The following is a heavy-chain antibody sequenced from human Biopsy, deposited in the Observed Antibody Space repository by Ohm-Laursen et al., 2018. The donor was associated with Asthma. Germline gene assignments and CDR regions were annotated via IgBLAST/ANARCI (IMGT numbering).Heavy chain of an antibody. Sequence: GTLSLTCTVSGGSINNFYWSWIRQPPGKGLEYIGYTHYSGTTNTDPSLTGRVTMSVDTSKNQFSLKVTSVTAADTAVYYCARGVDRVTGLLDHFDSWGQGTLVTVSS. J-gene: IGHJ4*02. D-gene: IGHD2-21*02. CDR3: ARGVDRVTGLLDHFDS. V-gene: IGHV4-59*01. CDR1: GGSINNFY. CDR2: THYSGTT.